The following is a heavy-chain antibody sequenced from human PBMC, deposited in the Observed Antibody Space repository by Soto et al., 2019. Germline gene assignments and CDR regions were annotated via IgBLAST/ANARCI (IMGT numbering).Heavy chain of an antibody. CDR2: VYSSGTT. Sequence: SETLSLICAVSGGSISTYYWSWIRQSAGKRLGWIGRVYSSGTTNYNPSLNSRVTMSVDTSKNQFSLKVGSVTAADTAVYYCASSSLYGMDVWGQGTTVTVSS. V-gene: IGHV4-4*07. J-gene: IGHJ6*02. CDR1: GGSISTYY. CDR3: ASSSLYGMDV.